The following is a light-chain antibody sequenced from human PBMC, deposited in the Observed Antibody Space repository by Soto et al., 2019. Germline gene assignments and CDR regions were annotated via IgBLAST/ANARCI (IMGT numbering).Light chain of an antibody. CDR3: QQYGSSPNT. J-gene: IGKJ2*01. CDR2: GAS. V-gene: IGKV3-20*01. Sequence: EIVLTQSPGTLSLSPGEGATHSCRASQSVSSRRLVWYQQKPGQAPRLLIYGASSRATGIPDRFSGSGSGTDFTLTISRLEPEDFAVYYCQQYGSSPNTFGQGTKVEMK. CDR1: QSVSSRR.